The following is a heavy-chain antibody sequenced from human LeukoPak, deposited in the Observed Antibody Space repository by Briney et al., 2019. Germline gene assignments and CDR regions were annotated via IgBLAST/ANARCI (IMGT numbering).Heavy chain of an antibody. J-gene: IGHJ3*02. CDR1: GYSFSNYW. V-gene: IGHV5-51*01. D-gene: IGHD3-22*01. CDR3: ARHQTKTYYYDSSPGAFDI. Sequence: GESLKISCKGSGYSFSNYWSGWVRQMSGKGLEWMGIIYPGDSDTRYSPSFQGHVTISADKSISTAYLQWSSLKASDTAIYYCARHQTKTYYYDSSPGAFDIWGQGTMVTVSS. CDR2: IYPGDSDT.